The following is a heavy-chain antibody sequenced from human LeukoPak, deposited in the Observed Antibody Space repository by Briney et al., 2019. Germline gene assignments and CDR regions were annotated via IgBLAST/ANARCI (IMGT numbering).Heavy chain of an antibody. CDR3: SRAYRSGRTTQTYFDS. Sequence: ASVKVSCKTSGYTFIDYYIHWVRQAPGHGLEWMGWINPRSGGTSFAQKFQDRVTMTRDTSLSTAYMEVSRLRSGGTAVDLWSRAYRSGRTTQTYFDSWGQGTLVTVSP. J-gene: IGHJ4*02. V-gene: IGHV1-2*02. CDR2: INPRSGGT. CDR1: GYTFIDYY. D-gene: IGHD3-10*01.